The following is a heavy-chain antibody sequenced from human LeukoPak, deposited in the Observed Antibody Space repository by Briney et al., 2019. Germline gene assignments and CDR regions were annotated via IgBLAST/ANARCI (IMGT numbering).Heavy chain of an antibody. J-gene: IGHJ4*02. V-gene: IGHV4-34*01. CDR2: INHSGST. CDR3: ARSYAHDY. D-gene: IGHD2-2*01. Sequence: SETLSLTCAVYGGSFSGDYWSWIRQLPGKGLEWIGEINHSGSTNYNPSLKSRVTISVDTSKNQFSLKLSSVTAADTAVYYCARSYAHDYWGQGTLVTVSS. CDR1: GGSFSGDY.